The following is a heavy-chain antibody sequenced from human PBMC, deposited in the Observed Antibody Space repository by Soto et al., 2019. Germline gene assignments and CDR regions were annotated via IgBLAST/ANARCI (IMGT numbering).Heavy chain of an antibody. Sequence: GGSLRLSCAASGFTFSSYAMSWVRQAPGKGLEWVSAISGSGGSTYYADSVKGRFTISRDNSKNTLYLQMNSLRAEDTAVYYYSRDKAGHGMDVWGQGTTVTVSS. CDR2: ISGSGGST. CDR1: GFTFSSYA. V-gene: IGHV3-23*01. J-gene: IGHJ6*02. CDR3: SRDKAGHGMDV.